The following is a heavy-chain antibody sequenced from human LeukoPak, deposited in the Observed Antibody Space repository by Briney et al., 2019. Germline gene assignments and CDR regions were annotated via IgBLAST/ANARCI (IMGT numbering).Heavy chain of an antibody. CDR1: GGSISSSSYY. Sequence: SETLSLTCTVSGGSISSSSYYWGWIRQPPGKGLEWIGSIYYSGSTCYNPSLKSRVTISVDTSKNQFSLKLSSVTAADTAVYYCARDTYYYDSSGYYLFDYWGQGTLVTVSS. D-gene: IGHD3-22*01. CDR2: IYYSGST. CDR3: ARDTYYYDSSGYYLFDY. V-gene: IGHV4-39*07. J-gene: IGHJ4*02.